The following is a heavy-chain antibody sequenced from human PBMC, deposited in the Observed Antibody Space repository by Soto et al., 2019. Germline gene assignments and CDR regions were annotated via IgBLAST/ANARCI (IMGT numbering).Heavy chain of an antibody. Sequence: LSLTCAVSGGSISSSNWWSWVRQPPGKGLEWIGEIYHSGSTNYNPSLKSRVTISVDKSKNQFSLKLSSVTAADTAVYYCARSSGITIFGVVPPAYGMDVWGQGTTVTVSS. V-gene: IGHV4-4*02. CDR3: ARSSGITIFGVVPPAYGMDV. CDR1: GGSISSSNW. J-gene: IGHJ6*02. CDR2: IYHSGST. D-gene: IGHD3-3*01.